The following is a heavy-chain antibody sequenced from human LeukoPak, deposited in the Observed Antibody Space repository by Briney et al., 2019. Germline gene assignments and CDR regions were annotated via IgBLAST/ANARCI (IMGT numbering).Heavy chain of an antibody. D-gene: IGHD2-21*02. J-gene: IGHJ4*02. CDR1: GFTFSSYA. CDR2: ISGSGGST. V-gene: IGHV3-23*01. Sequence: QPGGSLRLSCAASGFTFSSYAMNWVRQAPGKGLEWVSAISGSGGSTYYADSVKGRFTISRDNSKNTLYLQMNSLRAEDTAVYYCAKGGGQCGGDCYYYFDYWGQGTLVTVSS. CDR3: AKGGGQCGGDCYYYFDY.